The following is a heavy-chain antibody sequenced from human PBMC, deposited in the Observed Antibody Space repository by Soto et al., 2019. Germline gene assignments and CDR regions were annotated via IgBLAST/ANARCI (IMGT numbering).Heavy chain of an antibody. J-gene: IGHJ2*01. D-gene: IGHD1-26*01. Sequence: QVQLLQSGAEVKEPGASVKVSCKTSGYMFSSHGLYWVRQAPGQGLEWMGWISPKSGDTNYVQSLQGRLTLSTDTSTSTAYLELRSLTSDDTAVYYCGREAGYYAWYFDLWGRGTPVTVSS. CDR1: GYMFSSHG. CDR3: GREAGYYAWYFDL. V-gene: IGHV1-18*01. CDR2: ISPKSGDT.